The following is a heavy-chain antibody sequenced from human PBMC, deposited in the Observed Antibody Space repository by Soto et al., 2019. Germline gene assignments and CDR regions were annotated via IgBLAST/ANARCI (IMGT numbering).Heavy chain of an antibody. CDR2: GIPIFGTG. J-gene: IGHJ4*02. CDR3: ASPEAARPGGGAFDY. Sequence: QVPLVQSGAEVKKPGSSVKVSCKASGGTFSSYAISWVRQAPGKRLEWMGGGIPIFGTGNYAQKFQGRVTIPADESTSTAYMELSSLRSEDTAVYYCASPEAARPGGGAFDYWGQGTLVTVSS. D-gene: IGHD6-6*01. V-gene: IGHV1-69*01. CDR1: GGTFSSYA.